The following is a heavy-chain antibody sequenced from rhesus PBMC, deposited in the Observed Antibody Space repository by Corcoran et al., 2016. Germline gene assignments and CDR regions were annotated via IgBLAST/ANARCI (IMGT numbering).Heavy chain of an antibody. D-gene: IGHD2-33*01. Sequence: QVQLKKSGPGLVKPSDTLSLTCAVYGYYLGSGYGWRWLRQPPGKGLEWLGYISFSGSCYYTPSFKSRVTISIYTSRNQFSLKLSSVTAADTAVYYCARWGLLLDYWGQGVLVTVSS. CDR1: GYYLGSGYG. V-gene: IGHV4-122*02. CDR2: ISFSGSC. J-gene: IGHJ4*01. CDR3: ARWGLLLDY.